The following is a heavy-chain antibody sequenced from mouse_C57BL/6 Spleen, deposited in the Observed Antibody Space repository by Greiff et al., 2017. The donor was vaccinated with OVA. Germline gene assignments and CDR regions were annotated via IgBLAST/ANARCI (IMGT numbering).Heavy chain of an antibody. V-gene: IGHV1-19*01. CDR3: ARYYDYEGAMDY. CDR1: GYTFTDYY. Sequence: EVQLQQSGPVLVKPGASVKMSCKASGYTFTDYYMNWVKQSHGKSLEWIGVINPYNGGTSYNQKFKGKATLTVDKSSSTAYMELNSLTSEDSAVYYCARYYDYEGAMDYWGQGTSVTVSS. CDR2: INPYNGGT. D-gene: IGHD2-4*01. J-gene: IGHJ4*01.